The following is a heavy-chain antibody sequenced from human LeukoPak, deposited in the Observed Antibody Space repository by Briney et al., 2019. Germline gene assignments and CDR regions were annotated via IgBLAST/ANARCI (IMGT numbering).Heavy chain of an antibody. V-gene: IGHV4-39*07. D-gene: IGHD2-15*01. Sequence: PSETLSLTCTLSGDYIGRINYYWGWIRQPPGKGLEWIVSMSYSGHTYYNPSLKSRVTTSIGTSKNQLSLNLKSVTAADTAVYYCARDRDVDDFDSWGHGTLVTVSS. CDR3: ARDRDVDDFDS. CDR1: GDYIGRINYY. CDR2: MSYSGHT. J-gene: IGHJ4*01.